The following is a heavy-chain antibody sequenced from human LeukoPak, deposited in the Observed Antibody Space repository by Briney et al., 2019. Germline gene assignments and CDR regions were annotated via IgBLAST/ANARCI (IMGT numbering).Heavy chain of an antibody. CDR1: GFTFSSYG. Sequence: PGGSLRLSCAASGFTFSSYGMDWVRQAPGKGLEWVAFIRYDGSDKYYADSGRGRFTISRDNSKNTLYLQMNSLRAEDTAVYYCAKTTGGSTWYLDYWGQGTLVTVSS. D-gene: IGHD6-13*01. J-gene: IGHJ4*02. CDR3: AKTTGGSTWYLDY. V-gene: IGHV3-30*02. CDR2: IRYDGSDK.